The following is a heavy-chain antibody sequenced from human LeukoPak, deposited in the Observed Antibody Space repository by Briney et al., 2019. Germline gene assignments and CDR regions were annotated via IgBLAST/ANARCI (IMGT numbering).Heavy chain of an antibody. D-gene: IGHD3-22*01. CDR3: ARDERRRYYDSSGYSHLDDY. V-gene: IGHV1-2*02. CDR2: INPNSGGT. CDR1: GYTFTGYY. J-gene: IGHJ4*02. Sequence: GASVKVSCKASGYTFTGYYMHWVRQAPGQGLEWMGWINPNSGGTNYAQKFQGRVTITRDTSISTAYMELSRLRSDDTAVYYCARDERRRYYDSSGYSHLDDYWGQGTLVTVSS.